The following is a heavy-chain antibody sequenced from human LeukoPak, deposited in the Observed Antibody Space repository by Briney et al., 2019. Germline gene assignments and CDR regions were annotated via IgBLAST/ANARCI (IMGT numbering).Heavy chain of an antibody. Sequence: SETLSLTCTVSGYSISSGYYWGWIRQPPGKGLEWIGSIYHSGSTYYNPSLKSRVTISVDTSKNQFSLKLSSVTAADTAVYYCARDRGSSSWYNSLTNWFDPWGQGTLVTVSS. CDR2: IYHSGST. J-gene: IGHJ5*02. V-gene: IGHV4-38-2*02. CDR1: GYSISSGYY. D-gene: IGHD6-13*01. CDR3: ARDRGSSSWYNSLTNWFDP.